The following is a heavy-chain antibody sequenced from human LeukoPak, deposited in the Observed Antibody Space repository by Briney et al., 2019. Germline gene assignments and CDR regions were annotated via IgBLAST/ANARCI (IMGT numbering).Heavy chain of an antibody. J-gene: IGHJ6*02. CDR2: IYYRGST. V-gene: IGHV4-30-4*01. Sequence: SETLSLTCTVSGGSVTNGDCYWIWIRRPPGKGLEWIGYIYYRGSTYYNPSLKSRVAMSVDTSRSQFSPNLMSVTAADTAVYYCARLDPLYYYGMDVWGQGTTVTVSS. CDR1: GGSVTNGDCY. CDR3: ARLDPLYYYGMDV.